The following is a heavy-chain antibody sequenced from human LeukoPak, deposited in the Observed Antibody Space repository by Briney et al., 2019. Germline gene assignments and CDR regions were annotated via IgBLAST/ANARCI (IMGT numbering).Heavy chain of an antibody. CDR1: GFTFSSYS. CDR2: ISSSSYI. D-gene: IGHD3-22*01. CDR3: ARQTAPPPGDSSGYWVDY. J-gene: IGHJ4*02. Sequence: PGGSLRLSCAASGFTFSSYSMNWVRQAPGKGLEWVSSISSSSYIYYADSVKGRFTISRDNAKNSLYLQMNSLRAEDTAVYYCARQTAPPPGDSSGYWVDYWGQGTLVTVSS. V-gene: IGHV3-21*01.